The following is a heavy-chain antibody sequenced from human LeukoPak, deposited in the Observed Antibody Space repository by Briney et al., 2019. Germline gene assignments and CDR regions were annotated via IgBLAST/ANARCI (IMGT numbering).Heavy chain of an antibody. CDR1: GFTFSNFA. Sequence: GGSLRLSCAASGFTFSNFAMSWVRQTPGTGLAWLSAISPDGNYIYYADSVKGRFTTARDNSKNTLYLQMTSLRVEDTAVYFCVSQRDHRVAVAGSFDNWGQGTLISVSP. CDR3: VSQRDHRVAVAGSFDN. J-gene: IGHJ4*02. V-gene: IGHV3-23*01. D-gene: IGHD6-19*01. CDR2: ISPDGNYI.